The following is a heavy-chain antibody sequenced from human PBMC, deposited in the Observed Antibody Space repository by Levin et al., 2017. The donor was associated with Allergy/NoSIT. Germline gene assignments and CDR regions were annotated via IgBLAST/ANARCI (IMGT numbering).Heavy chain of an antibody. CDR3: ARRDLSWYLDV. CDR1: GDSIISSYW. J-gene: IGHJ2*01. Sequence: ASETLSLTCAVSGDSIISSYWWSWVRQTPGQGLEWIGEIYHSGDTHYKSSLKSRITISVDKSKNQFSLKLNAVTAADTAVYYCARRDLSWYLDVWGRGTLVTVSS. V-gene: IGHV4-4*02. CDR2: IYHSGDT.